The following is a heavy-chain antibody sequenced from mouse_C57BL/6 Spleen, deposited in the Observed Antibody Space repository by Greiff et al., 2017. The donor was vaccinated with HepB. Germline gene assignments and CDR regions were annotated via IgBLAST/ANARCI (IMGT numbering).Heavy chain of an antibody. V-gene: IGHV5-4*01. J-gene: IGHJ3*01. D-gene: IGHD2-4*01. CDR1: GFTFSSYA. Sequence: DVKLVESGGGLVKPGGSLKLSCAASGFTFSSYAMSWVRQTPEKRLEWVATISDGGSYTYYPDNVKGRFTISRDNAKNNLYLQMSHLKSEDTAMYYCAREDYDEAWFAYWGQGTLVTVSA. CDR2: ISDGGSYT. CDR3: AREDYDEAWFAY.